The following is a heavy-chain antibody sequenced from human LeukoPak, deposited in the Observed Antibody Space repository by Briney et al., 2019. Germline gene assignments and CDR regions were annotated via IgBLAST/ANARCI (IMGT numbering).Heavy chain of an antibody. J-gene: IGHJ4*02. CDR3: AKGSQSSRPYCFDF. CDR1: GFSFNNYA. Sequence: GSLRLSCAASGFSFNNYAMSWVRQAPGKGLEWISAITDSGGDTYHADSVKGRFTISRDNSKNTLYLQMNSLRVDDSAVYHCAKGSQSSRPYCFDFWGPGTLVTVSS. V-gene: IGHV3-23*01. CDR2: ITDSGGDT. D-gene: IGHD3-10*01.